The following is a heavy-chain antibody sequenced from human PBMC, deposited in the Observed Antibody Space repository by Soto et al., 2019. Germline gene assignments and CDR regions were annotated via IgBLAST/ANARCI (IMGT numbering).Heavy chain of an antibody. CDR2: IYNEFT. CDR3: VREPRYCSGGSCSIMGDAFDI. CDR1: GFTVTEIY. V-gene: IGHV3-66*01. Sequence: EVQLVESGGGLVQPGGSLRLSCVASGFTVTEIYMNWVRPAPGKGLEWVSVIYNEFTDYADSVRGRFSISTDSSKNALYLQMNSLRAEDSAVYYCVREPRYCSGGSCSIMGDAFDIWGQGTMVTVSS. J-gene: IGHJ3*02. D-gene: IGHD2-15*01.